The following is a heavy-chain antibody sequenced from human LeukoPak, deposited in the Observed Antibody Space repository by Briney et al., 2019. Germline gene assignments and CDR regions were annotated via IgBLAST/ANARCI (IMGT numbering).Heavy chain of an antibody. CDR3: ARDRGSGWQRGYYYYYYMDV. V-gene: IGHV3-23*01. Sequence: GGSLRLSCAASGFTFSSYAMSWVRQAPGKGLEWVSAISGSGGSTYYADSVKGRFTISRDNSKNTLYLHVNSLRPEDTAVYYCARDRGSGWQRGYYYYYYMDVWGKGTTVTVSS. J-gene: IGHJ6*03. CDR2: ISGSGGST. D-gene: IGHD6-19*01. CDR1: GFTFSSYA.